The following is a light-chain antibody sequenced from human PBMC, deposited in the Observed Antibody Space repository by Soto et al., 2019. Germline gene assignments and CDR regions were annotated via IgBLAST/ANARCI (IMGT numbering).Light chain of an antibody. V-gene: IGKV1-5*01. CDR1: QTIRNY. CDR2: DAS. CDR3: QQYGLQGT. J-gene: IGKJ1*01. Sequence: IQMTQSPSTLSAFLGDRVTITCRASQTIRNYLAWYQQKPGKAPDLLIYDASSLENEVPSRFSGSGFGTVFTLTISSLQPDDSATYYCQQYGLQGTFGQGTKVDIK.